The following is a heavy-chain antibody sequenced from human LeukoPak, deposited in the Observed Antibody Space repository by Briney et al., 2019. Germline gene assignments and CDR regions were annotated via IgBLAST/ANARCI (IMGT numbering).Heavy chain of an antibody. J-gene: IGHJ4*02. CDR3: APSGEDYFDY. V-gene: IGHV1-2*02. CDR1: GYTLTGYP. D-gene: IGHD3-3*01. Sequence: ASVKASCKPSGYTLTGYPMHWVRQAPGQGLEWMGWINPNSGGTNYAQKFQGRVSMTRDTSITTAYMELSRLTSDDTAVYYCAPSGEDYFDYWGQGTLVTVSS. CDR2: INPNSGGT.